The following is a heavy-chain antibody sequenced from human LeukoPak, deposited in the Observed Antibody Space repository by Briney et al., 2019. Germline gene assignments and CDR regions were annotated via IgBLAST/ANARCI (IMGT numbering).Heavy chain of an antibody. V-gene: IGHV3-23*01. J-gene: IGHJ4*02. CDR3: AKDWEYSSGCD. D-gene: IGHD6-19*01. CDR2: ISGSGDST. CDR1: GFTFSTYA. Sequence: GGSLRLSCAASGFTFSTYAVNWVRQAPGKGLEWVSTISGSGDSTYYADSVKGRFTISRDNSKNTLYLRMNSLRAEDTAAYYCAKDWEYSSGCDWGQGTLVTVSS.